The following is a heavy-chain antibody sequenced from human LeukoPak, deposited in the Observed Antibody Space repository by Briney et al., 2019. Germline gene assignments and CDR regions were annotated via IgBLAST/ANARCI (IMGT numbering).Heavy chain of an antibody. CDR3: ARAELEYCSGATCYAAYSFDF. Sequence: ASVKVSCKASGYTFTTYGITWVRQAPGQGLEWMGYISAYNGKTNYAEKLQGRVTMTTDTSTSTASMESRSLGSDDTAVYYCARAELEYCSGATCYAAYSFDFWGQGTLVTVSS. D-gene: IGHD2-2*01. CDR1: GYTFTTYG. CDR2: ISAYNGKT. J-gene: IGHJ4*02. V-gene: IGHV1-18*01.